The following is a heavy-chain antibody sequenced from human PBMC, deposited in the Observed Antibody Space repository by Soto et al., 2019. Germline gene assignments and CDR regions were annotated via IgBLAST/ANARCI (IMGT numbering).Heavy chain of an antibody. J-gene: IGHJ6*02. CDR3: AKDFTVTTKYYGMDV. D-gene: IGHD4-4*01. CDR2: ISYDGSNK. Sequence: PGGSLRLSCAASGFTFSSYGMHWVRQAPGKGLEWVAVISYDGSNKHHADSAKGRFTISRDNSKNTLYLQMNSLRAEDTAVYYCAKDFTVTTKYYGMDVWGQGTTVTVSS. V-gene: IGHV3-30*18. CDR1: GFTFSSYG.